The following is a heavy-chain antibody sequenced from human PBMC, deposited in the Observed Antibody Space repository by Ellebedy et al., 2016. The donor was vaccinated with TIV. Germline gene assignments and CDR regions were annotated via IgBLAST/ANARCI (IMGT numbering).Heavy chain of an antibody. CDR2: IYTGDSDT. CDR3: ARHSKRGGY. CDR1: GNSFTNRW. J-gene: IGHJ4*02. D-gene: IGHD3-16*01. V-gene: IGHV5-51*01. Sequence: GESLKISCKASGNSFTNRWIAWVRQMRGKGLEWMGIIYTGDSDTRYSPSFQGHVTFSVDESINTAYLHWRSLKASDSAMYYCARHSKRGGYWGQGTLVTVSS.